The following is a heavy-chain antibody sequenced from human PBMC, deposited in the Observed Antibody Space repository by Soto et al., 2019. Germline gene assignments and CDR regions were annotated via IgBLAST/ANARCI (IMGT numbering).Heavy chain of an antibody. Sequence: PSETLSLTCTVSGGSVSSGSYYWSWIRQPPGKGLEWIGHIYYSGSTNYNPSLKSRVTISVDTSKNQFSLKLSSVTAADTAVYYCARRYCSGGSCYLGHWFDPWGQGTLVTVSS. CDR3: ARRYCSGGSCYLGHWFDP. D-gene: IGHD2-15*01. CDR2: IYYSGST. CDR1: GGSVSSGSYY. V-gene: IGHV4-61*01. J-gene: IGHJ5*02.